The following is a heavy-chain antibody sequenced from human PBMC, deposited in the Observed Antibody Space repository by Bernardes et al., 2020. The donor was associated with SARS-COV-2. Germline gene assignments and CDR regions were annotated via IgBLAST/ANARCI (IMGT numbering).Heavy chain of an antibody. V-gene: IGHV3-74*01. J-gene: IGHJ4*02. Sequence: GGSLRLSCAVSGFTFSNYWMHWVRQAPGKGLVWVSRINSDGSRTNYAGSVTGRFTISRDNAGNTLFLQMNSLRAEDTAVYYCASELYDNGDYLSGAFDYWGLGTLVTVSS. CDR3: ASELYDNGDYLSGAFDY. CDR1: GFTFSNYW. CDR2: INSDGSRT. D-gene: IGHD4-17*01.